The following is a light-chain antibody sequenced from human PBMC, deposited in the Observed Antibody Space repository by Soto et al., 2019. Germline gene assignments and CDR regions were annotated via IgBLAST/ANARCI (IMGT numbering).Light chain of an antibody. CDR3: QQYNNWPPIT. V-gene: IGKV3-20*01. J-gene: IGKJ5*01. CDR2: GAS. Sequence: IVVNLSPGTVSLSPGERATLSCRASQSVSSSYLAWYQQKPGQAPRLLIYGASSRATGIPDRFSGSGSGTDFTLTISRLEPEDFAVYYCQQYNNWPPITFGQGTRLEIK. CDR1: QSVSSSY.